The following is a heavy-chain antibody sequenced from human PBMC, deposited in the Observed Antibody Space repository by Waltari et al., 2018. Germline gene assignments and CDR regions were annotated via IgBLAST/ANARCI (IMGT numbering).Heavy chain of an antibody. CDR1: GGSISSGSYY. CDR2: IYPSGST. D-gene: IGHD3-16*02. CDR3: ARSIYDYVWGSYRIFDY. J-gene: IGHJ4*02. V-gene: IGHV4-61*02. Sequence: QVQLQESGPGLVKPSQTLSLTCTVSGGSISSGSYYWSWIRQPAGKGLEWLGRIYPSGSTNSNPSLKSRVTISVDTSKNQFSLKLSSVTAADTAVYYCARSIYDYVWGSYRIFDYWGQGTLVTVSS.